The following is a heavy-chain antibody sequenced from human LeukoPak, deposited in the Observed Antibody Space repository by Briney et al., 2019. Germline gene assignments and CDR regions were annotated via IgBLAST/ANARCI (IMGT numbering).Heavy chain of an antibody. CDR2: ISSSSSYI. Sequence: GGSLRLSCAASGFTFSSYSMNWVRQAPGKGLEWVSSISSSSSYIYYADSVKGRFTISRDNAKNSLYLQMNSLRAEDTAVYYCARGMVISHYYYYYMDVWGKGTTVTVSS. CDR1: GFTFSSYS. CDR3: ARGMVISHYYYYYMDV. J-gene: IGHJ6*03. D-gene: IGHD3-22*01. V-gene: IGHV3-21*01.